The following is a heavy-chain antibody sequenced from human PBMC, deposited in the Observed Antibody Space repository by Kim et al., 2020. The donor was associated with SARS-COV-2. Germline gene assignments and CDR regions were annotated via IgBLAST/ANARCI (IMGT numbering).Heavy chain of an antibody. Sequence: SISSYIDYADSVKGRFPISRDNAENSLYLQMNSLRAEDTAVYYCARAVYWGQGTLVTVSS. V-gene: IGHV3-21*01. J-gene: IGHJ4*02. CDR2: SISSYI. CDR3: ARAVY.